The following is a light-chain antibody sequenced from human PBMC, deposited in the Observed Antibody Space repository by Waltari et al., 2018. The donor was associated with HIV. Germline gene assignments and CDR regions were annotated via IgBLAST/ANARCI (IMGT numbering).Light chain of an antibody. CDR2: QVT. Sequence: QSALTQTPSASGSPGQSVTLSSTGTSRAGRGDNSVSWYQQHPGKAPKRMISQVTKRPSGVPDRFSGSKSGNTASLTVSGLQAEDEADYYCSSYAGSSNVVFGGGTKLTVL. CDR3: SSYAGSSNVV. J-gene: IGLJ2*01. CDR1: SRAGRGDNS. V-gene: IGLV2-8*01.